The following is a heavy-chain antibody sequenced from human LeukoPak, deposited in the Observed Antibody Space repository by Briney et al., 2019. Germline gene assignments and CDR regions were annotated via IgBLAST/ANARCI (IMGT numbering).Heavy chain of an antibody. CDR1: GFPFTSYE. CDR3: ARTTSFDY. CDR2: ITISGSTI. Sequence: GSLRLSCAASGFPFTSYEMNWVRQAPGKGLKWVSYITISGSTIYYADSVKGRFTISRDNAKNSLYLQMNSLRAEDTAVYYCARTTSFDYWGQGTLVTVSS. J-gene: IGHJ4*02. D-gene: IGHD1-1*01. V-gene: IGHV3-48*03.